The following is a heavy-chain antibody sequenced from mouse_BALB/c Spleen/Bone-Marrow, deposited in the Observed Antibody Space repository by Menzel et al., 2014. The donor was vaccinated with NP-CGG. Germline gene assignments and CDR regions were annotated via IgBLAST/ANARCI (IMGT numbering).Heavy chain of an antibody. CDR2: IFPGNGST. Sequence: LVESGAELVKPGASVKLSCKAPGYTFTNYDINWVRQRPEQGLEWIGWIFPGNGSTNYNEKFKGKATLTTDKSSSTAYMQLSRLTSEDSAVYFCARSNSISTATDYWGQGTTLTVSS. CDR1: GYTFTNYD. D-gene: IGHD1-2*01. CDR3: ARSNSISTATDY. V-gene: IGHV1-77*01. J-gene: IGHJ2*01.